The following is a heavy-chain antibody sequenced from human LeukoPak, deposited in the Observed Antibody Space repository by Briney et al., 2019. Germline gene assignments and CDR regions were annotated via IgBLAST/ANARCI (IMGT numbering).Heavy chain of an antibody. CDR3: ANRVDYGAYYGMDV. CDR1: GYTFTNNG. J-gene: IGHJ6*02. D-gene: IGHD4-17*01. Sequence: ASVKVSCKASGYTFTNNGITWVRQAPGQGLEWTGWISASTGITKYAHKVQDRVTMTTDTSTSTAYMDLRSLTPDDTAVYYCANRVDYGAYYGMDVWGQGTTVTVSS. V-gene: IGHV1-18*01. CDR2: ISASTGIT.